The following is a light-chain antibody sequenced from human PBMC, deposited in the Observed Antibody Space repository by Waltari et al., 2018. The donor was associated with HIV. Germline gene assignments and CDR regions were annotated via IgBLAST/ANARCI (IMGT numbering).Light chain of an antibody. Sequence: EIVLSQSPPSLSWSPGERPTLSCRARQGLSNYLARNQQKPGQAPRLLIYDASTRVTGIPARFRGSGSGTDFTLTISSLDPGDFAIYYCQHRGDWYTFGQGTKLEI. V-gene: IGKV3-11*01. CDR3: QHRGDWYT. CDR1: QGLSNY. J-gene: IGKJ2*01. CDR2: DAS.